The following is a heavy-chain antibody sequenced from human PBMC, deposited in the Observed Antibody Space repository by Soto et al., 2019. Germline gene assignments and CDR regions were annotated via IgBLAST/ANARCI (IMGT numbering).Heavy chain of an antibody. CDR1: GGSFSGYY. CDR3: AGGGQYCSGGSCLYYMDV. D-gene: IGHD2-15*01. CDR2: INHSGST. V-gene: IGHV4-34*01. Sequence: SETLSLTCAVYGGSFSGYYWSWIRQPPGKGLEWIGEINHSGSTNYNPSLKSRVTISVDTSKNQFSLKLSSVTAADTAVYYCAGGGQYCSGGSCLYYMDVWGKGTTVTVS. J-gene: IGHJ6*03.